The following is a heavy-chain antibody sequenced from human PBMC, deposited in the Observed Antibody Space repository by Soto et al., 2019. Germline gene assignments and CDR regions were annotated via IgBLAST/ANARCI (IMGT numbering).Heavy chain of an antibody. V-gene: IGHV3-33*01. Sequence: QVQLVESGGGVVQPGRSLRLSCAASGFTFSSYGMHWVRQAPGKGLEWVAGIWYDGSSKYYADSVEGRFTISIDNSKNTMYLQMDSLRAEDTAVYYCARVDRGSSLFYYYYGMDVWGQGTTVTVSS. CDR1: GFTFSSYG. CDR3: ARVDRGSSLFYYYYGMDV. D-gene: IGHD6-6*01. J-gene: IGHJ6*02. CDR2: IWYDGSSK.